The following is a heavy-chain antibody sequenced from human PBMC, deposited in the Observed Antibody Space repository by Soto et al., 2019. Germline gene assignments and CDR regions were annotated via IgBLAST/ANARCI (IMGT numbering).Heavy chain of an antibody. CDR2: INPNSGGT. J-gene: IGHJ6*02. Sequence: QVQLVQSGAEVKKPGASVKVSCKASGYTFTGYYMHWVRQAPGQGLVWMGWINPNSGGTNYAQKFQCWETMTRDTSSSTAYMEVSRLRSDDTAVYYGARSARYCISTSCYSGYYYDGMDVWGQGTTVTGAS. D-gene: IGHD2-2*02. V-gene: IGHV1-2*04. CDR3: ARSARYCISTSCYSGYYYDGMDV. CDR1: GYTFTGYY.